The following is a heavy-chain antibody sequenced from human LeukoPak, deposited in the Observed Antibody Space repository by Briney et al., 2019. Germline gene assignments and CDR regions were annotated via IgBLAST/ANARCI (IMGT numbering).Heavy chain of an antibody. D-gene: IGHD3-22*01. V-gene: IGHV3-30*02. CDR3: AKDVGVTSITVIVADAFDI. CDR2: IRYDGSNK. J-gene: IGHJ3*02. CDR1: GFTFSSYG. Sequence: GGSLRLSCAASGFTFSSYGMHWVRQAPGKGLEWVAFIRYDGSNKYYADSVKGRFTISRDNSKNTLYLQMNSLRAEDTAVYYCAKDVGVTSITVIVADAFDIWGQGTMVTVSS.